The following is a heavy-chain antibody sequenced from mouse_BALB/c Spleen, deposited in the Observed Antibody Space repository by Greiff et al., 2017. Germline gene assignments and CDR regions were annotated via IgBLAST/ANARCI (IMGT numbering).Heavy chain of an antibody. J-gene: IGHJ2*01. CDR1: GFSLTSYG. Sequence: VQRVESGPGLVAPSQSLSITCTVSGFSLTSYGVHWVRQPPGKGLEWLGVIWAGGSTNYNSALMSRLSISKDNSKSQVFLKMNSLQTDDTAMYYCARVVTTWYYFDYWGQGTTLTVSS. CDR2: IWAGGST. CDR3: ARVVTTWYYFDY. V-gene: IGHV2-9*02. D-gene: IGHD2-2*01.